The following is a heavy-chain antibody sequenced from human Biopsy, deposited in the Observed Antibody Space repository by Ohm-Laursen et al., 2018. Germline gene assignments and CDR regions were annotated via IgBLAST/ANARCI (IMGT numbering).Heavy chain of an antibody. CDR2: IKRDGSQS. CDR3: AKGQAPDGYNYAFDI. V-gene: IGHV3-7*03. J-gene: IGHJ3*02. Sequence: SLRLSCAAPGFTFSTYWMTWVRQAPGKGLEWVANIKRDGSQSNHADSVKGRFTISRDNAKDSLYLQMNSLRAEDTALYYCAKGQAPDGYNYAFDIWGQGTMLTVSS. CDR1: GFTFSTYW. D-gene: IGHD5-24*01.